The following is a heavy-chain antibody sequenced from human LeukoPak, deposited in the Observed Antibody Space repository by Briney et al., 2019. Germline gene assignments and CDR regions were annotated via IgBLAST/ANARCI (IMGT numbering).Heavy chain of an antibody. J-gene: IGHJ3*02. CDR3: AKGLNAYGSGSYSHLDAFDM. V-gene: IGHV3-53*01. D-gene: IGHD3-10*01. Sequence: GGSLRLSCAASGFTVSSDHMSWVRQAPGKGLEWVSVTYSGGSAYYVDSVKGRFTISRDNSKNTLFLQMNSLRAEDTAVYYCAKGLNAYGSGSYSHLDAFDMWGQGTMVTVPS. CDR1: GFTVSSDH. CDR2: TYSGGSA.